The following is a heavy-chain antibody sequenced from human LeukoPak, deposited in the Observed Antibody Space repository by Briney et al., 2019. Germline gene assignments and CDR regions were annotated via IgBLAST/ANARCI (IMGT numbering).Heavy chain of an antibody. J-gene: IGHJ5*02. D-gene: IGHD3-3*01. Sequence: GASVKVSCKASGGTFSSYAISWVRLAPGQGLEWMGGVIPIFGTANYAQKFQGRVTITTDESTSTAYMELSSLRSEDTAVYYCAREGTYYDFWSGYYTEGDWFDPWGQGTLVTVSS. CDR3: AREGTYYDFWSGYYTEGDWFDP. V-gene: IGHV1-69*05. CDR2: VIPIFGTA. CDR1: GGTFSSYA.